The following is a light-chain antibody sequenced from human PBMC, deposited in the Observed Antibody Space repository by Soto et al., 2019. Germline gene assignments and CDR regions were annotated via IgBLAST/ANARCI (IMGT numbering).Light chain of an antibody. J-gene: IGKJ1*01. Sequence: LVLTQSPGTLSLSPGYRATLSCRASLSLPSRCLAWYQQKPGQAPRVLISAASTRAADITNRFSGSGSGNDSTLTINRLEPEDFAVYYRQQYDYSPRTFGQGPKVEVK. CDR3: QQYDYSPRT. V-gene: IGKV3-20*01. CDR1: LSLPSRC. CDR2: AAS.